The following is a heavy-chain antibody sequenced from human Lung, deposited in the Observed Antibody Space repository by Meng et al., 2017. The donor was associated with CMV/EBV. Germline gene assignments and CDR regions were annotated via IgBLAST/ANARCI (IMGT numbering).Heavy chain of an antibody. V-gene: IGHV4-34*01. CDR2: INHSGST. J-gene: IGHJ4*02. D-gene: IGHD6-6*01. CDR1: GGSFSGYY. Sequence: CAVYGGSFSGYYWSWIRQHPGKGLEWIGEINHSGSTNYNPSLKSRVTISVDTSKNQFSLKLSSVTAADTAVYYCARGGIAARTFDYWGQGTLVTVSS. CDR3: ARGGIAARTFDY.